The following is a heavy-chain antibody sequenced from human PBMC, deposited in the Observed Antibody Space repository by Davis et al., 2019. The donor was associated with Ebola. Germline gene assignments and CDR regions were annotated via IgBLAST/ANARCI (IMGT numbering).Heavy chain of an antibody. V-gene: IGHV4-34*01. CDR1: GGSFSGYY. Sequence: PSETLSLTCAVYGGSFSGYYWSWIRQPPGKGLEWIGEINHSGSTNYNPSLKSRVTISVDTSKNQFSLKLSSVTAADTAVYYCARGRPHDRYCSSTSCYTRWFDPWGQGTLVTVSS. CDR3: ARGRPHDRYCSSTSCYTRWFDP. J-gene: IGHJ5*02. CDR2: INHSGST. D-gene: IGHD2-2*02.